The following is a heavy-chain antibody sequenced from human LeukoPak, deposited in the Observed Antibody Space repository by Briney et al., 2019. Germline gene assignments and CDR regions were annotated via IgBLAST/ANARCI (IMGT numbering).Heavy chain of an antibody. D-gene: IGHD3-3*01. CDR1: GGSISSYY. V-gene: IGHV4-4*07. CDR2: IYTSGST. Sequence: SETLSLTCTVSGGSISSYYWSWIRQPAGKGLEWIGRIYTSGSTNYNPSLKSRVTVSVDTSKNQFPLKLSSVTAADTAVYYCARVSTTIFGVVPWFDPWGQGTLVTVSS. J-gene: IGHJ5*02. CDR3: ARVSTTIFGVVPWFDP.